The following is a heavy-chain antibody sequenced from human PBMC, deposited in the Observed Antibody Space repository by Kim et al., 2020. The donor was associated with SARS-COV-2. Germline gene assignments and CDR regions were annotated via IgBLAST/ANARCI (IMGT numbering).Heavy chain of an antibody. Sequence: SETLSLTCTVSGDSISNTNYYWAWVRQPPGKGLEWISSIYYTGTSFYKPTLKSRVTISVDTSKNHFSLKVNSVTAADTAVYYCTREAGGSSAARGGRGT. V-gene: IGHV4-39*02. CDR3: TREAGGSSAAR. J-gene: IGHJ1*01. CDR2: IYYTGTS. D-gene: IGHD6-6*01. CDR1: GDSISNTNYY.